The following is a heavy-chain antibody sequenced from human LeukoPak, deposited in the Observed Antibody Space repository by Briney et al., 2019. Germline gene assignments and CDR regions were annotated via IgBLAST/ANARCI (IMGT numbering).Heavy chain of an antibody. Sequence: PGGSLRLSCAASGFTFDDYGMSWVRQAPGKGLEWVSGINWNGGSTGCADSVKGRFTISRDNAKNSLYLQMNSLRAEDTALYYCARDEGIAAAVPPVGTSYYGMDVWGQGTTVTVSS. J-gene: IGHJ6*02. D-gene: IGHD6-13*01. CDR3: ARDEGIAAAVPPVGTSYYGMDV. CDR1: GFTFDDYG. V-gene: IGHV3-20*04. CDR2: INWNGGST.